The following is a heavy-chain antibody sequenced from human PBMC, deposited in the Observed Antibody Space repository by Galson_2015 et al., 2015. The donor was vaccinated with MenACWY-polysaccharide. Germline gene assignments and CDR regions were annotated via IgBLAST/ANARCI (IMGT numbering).Heavy chain of an antibody. D-gene: IGHD3-10*01. CDR2: SGST. Sequence: SGSTKYHPSLKSRVTMSVDTSKSQFSLKLCSVTAADTAVYYCARGGGGLGSYYNVFWGQGTLVTVSS. J-gene: IGHJ4*02. CDR3: ARGGGGLGSYYNVF. V-gene: IGHV4-4*07.